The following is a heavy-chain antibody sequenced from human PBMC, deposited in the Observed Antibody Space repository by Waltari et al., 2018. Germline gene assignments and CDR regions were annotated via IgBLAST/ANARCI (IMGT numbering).Heavy chain of an antibody. V-gene: IGHV4-30-2*01. CDR3: ARVNSANMVPAAIGGWGYGMDV. CDR1: GGSISSGGYY. CDR2: IYHSGST. D-gene: IGHD2-2*02. J-gene: IGHJ6*02. Sequence: QVQLQESGPGLVKPSQTLSLTCTVSGGSISSGGYYLSWIRQPPGKGLGWIGYIYHSGSTYYNPSLKSRVTISVDRSKNQFSLKLSSVTAADTAVYYCARVNSANMVPAAIGGWGYGMDVWGQGTTVTVSS.